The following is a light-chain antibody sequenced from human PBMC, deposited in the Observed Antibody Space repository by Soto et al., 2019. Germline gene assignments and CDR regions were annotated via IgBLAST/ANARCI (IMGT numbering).Light chain of an antibody. V-gene: IGKV1-39*01. Sequence: DIQMTQSPSSLSASVGDRVTITCRASQSIRSYLNWYHQKPGKTPQLQIYGASTLQSGAPSRFTGSGSGTHFTLTISSLQPEDFATYYCQQSYTTPYTFGQGIKGEIK. J-gene: IGKJ2*01. CDR2: GAS. CDR3: QQSYTTPYT. CDR1: QSIRSY.